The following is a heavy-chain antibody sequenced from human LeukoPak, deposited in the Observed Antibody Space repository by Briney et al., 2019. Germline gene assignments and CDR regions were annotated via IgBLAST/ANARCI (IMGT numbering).Heavy chain of an antibody. Sequence: SETLSLTCTVSGGSISSYYWSWIRQPPGKGLEWIGYIYYSGSTNYNPSLKSRVTISVDTSKNQFSLKLSSVTAADTAVYYCASGDSSGDYLFDYWGQGTLVTVSS. D-gene: IGHD3-22*01. CDR2: IYYSGST. J-gene: IGHJ4*02. CDR1: GGSISSYY. CDR3: ASGDSSGDYLFDY. V-gene: IGHV4-59*01.